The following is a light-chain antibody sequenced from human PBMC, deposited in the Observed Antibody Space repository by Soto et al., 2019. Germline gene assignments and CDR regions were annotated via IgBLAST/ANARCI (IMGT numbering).Light chain of an antibody. CDR1: SSDVGGYNY. CDR3: SSYAGINTLV. CDR2: EVT. V-gene: IGLV2-8*01. J-gene: IGLJ2*01. Sequence: QSALTQPASVSGSPGQSITISCTGTSSDVGGYNYVSWYQQRPGKAPKLIIYEVTQRPSGVSDRFSGSKSGNTATLTVSGLQAEDEADYHCSSYAGINTLVFGGGTKLTVL.